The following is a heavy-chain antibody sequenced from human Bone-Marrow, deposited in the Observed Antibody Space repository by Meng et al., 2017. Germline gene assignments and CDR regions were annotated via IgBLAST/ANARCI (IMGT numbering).Heavy chain of an antibody. Sequence: GSLRLSCTVSGGSISSSSYYWGWIRQPPGKGLEWIGSIYYSGSTYYNPSLKSRVTISVDTSKNQFSLKLSSVTAADTAVYYCARVDYGLTFDIWGQGTMVTVSS. CDR3: ARVDYGLTFDI. J-gene: IGHJ3*02. V-gene: IGHV4-39*07. CDR2: IYYSGST. D-gene: IGHD4-17*01. CDR1: GGSISSSSYY.